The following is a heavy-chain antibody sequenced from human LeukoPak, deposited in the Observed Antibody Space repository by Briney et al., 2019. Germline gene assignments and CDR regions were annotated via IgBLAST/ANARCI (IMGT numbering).Heavy chain of an antibody. V-gene: IGHV1-69*04. Sequence: GASVKVSCKASGGTFSSYAISWVRQAPGQGLEWMGRIIPILGIANYAQEFQGRVTITADKSTSTAYMELSSLRSEDTAVYYCAREPITMVRGVYDYWGQGTLVTVSS. D-gene: IGHD3-10*01. CDR2: IIPILGIA. CDR3: AREPITMVRGVYDY. J-gene: IGHJ4*02. CDR1: GGTFSSYA.